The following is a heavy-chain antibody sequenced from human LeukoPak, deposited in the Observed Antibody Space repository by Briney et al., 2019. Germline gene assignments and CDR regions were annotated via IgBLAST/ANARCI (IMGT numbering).Heavy chain of an antibody. CDR2: IIPIFGTA. J-gene: IGHJ4*02. CDR3: ARDDGIVGAYYFDY. Sequence: SVKVSCKASGYTFTSYGISWVRQAPGQGLEWMGGIIPIFGTANYAQKFQGRVTITADKSTSTAYMELSSLRSEDTAVYYCARDDGIVGAYYFDYWGQGTLVTVSS. D-gene: IGHD1-26*01. CDR1: GYTFTSYG. V-gene: IGHV1-69*06.